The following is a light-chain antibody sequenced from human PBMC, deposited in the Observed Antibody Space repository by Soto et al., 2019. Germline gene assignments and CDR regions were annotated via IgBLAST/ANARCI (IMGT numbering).Light chain of an antibody. J-gene: IGLJ1*01. Sequence: QSVLTQPPSVSGALGQRVTISCTGSSSNIGAGYDVHGYQQLPGTAPKLLIYGNSNRPSGVPDRFSGSKSGTSASLAITGLQAEDEADYYFQSYDSSLSGFYVFGTRIKLTVL. CDR1: SSNIGAGYD. V-gene: IGLV1-40*01. CDR3: QSYDSSLSGFYV. CDR2: GNS.